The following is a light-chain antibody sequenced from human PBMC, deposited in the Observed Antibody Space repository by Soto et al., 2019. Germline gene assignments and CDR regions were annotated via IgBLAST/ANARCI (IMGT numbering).Light chain of an antibody. V-gene: IGKV3-11*01. Sequence: DILLTQSPDTLSLYPGERATLSCRASQSVSTYLAWYQQKPGQAPRLLIYGASNRASDIPARFSGSGSGTDFTLTITSLEPEDSAVYYCQQCANWLTFGGGTKVDIK. J-gene: IGKJ4*01. CDR3: QQCANWLT. CDR1: QSVSTY. CDR2: GAS.